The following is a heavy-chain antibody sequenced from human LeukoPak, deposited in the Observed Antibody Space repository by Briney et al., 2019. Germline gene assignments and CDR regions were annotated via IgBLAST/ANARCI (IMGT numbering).Heavy chain of an antibody. CDR3: ARDPGYSGYDYFDY. CDR1: GFTFSDYY. Sequence: GGSLRLSCAASGFTFSDYYMSWVRQAPGKGLEWVSTINNNGGSTYCADSVKGRFTISRDNSKNTLYLQMNSLRAEDTAVYYCARDPGYSGYDYFDYWGQGTLVTVSS. CDR2: INNNGGST. D-gene: IGHD5-12*01. V-gene: IGHV3-23*01. J-gene: IGHJ4*02.